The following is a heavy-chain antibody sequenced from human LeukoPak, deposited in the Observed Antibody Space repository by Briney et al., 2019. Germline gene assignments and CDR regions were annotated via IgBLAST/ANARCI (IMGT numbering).Heavy chain of an antibody. Sequence: PGGSLRLSCAASGFTFSSYSMNWVRQAPGKGLEWVSYISSSSSTIYYAVSVKGRFTISRDNAKNSLYLQMYSLRDEDTAVYYCASESTDYFDYWGQGTLVTVSS. CDR2: ISSSSSTI. D-gene: IGHD5/OR15-5a*01. CDR1: GFTFSSYS. V-gene: IGHV3-48*02. J-gene: IGHJ4*02. CDR3: ASESTDYFDY.